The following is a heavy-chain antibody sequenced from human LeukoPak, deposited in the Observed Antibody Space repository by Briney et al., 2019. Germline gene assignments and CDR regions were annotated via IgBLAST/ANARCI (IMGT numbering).Heavy chain of an antibody. CDR3: ASEVVVVAATDY. CDR2: IWYDGSNK. D-gene: IGHD2-15*01. V-gene: IGHV3-33*01. Sequence: PGGSLRLSCAASGFTFSSYGMHWVRQAPGKGLEWVAVIWYDGSNKYYADSVKGRFTISRDNSKNTLYLQMNSLRAEDTAVYYCASEVVVVAATDYWDQGTLVTVSS. J-gene: IGHJ4*02. CDR1: GFTFSSYG.